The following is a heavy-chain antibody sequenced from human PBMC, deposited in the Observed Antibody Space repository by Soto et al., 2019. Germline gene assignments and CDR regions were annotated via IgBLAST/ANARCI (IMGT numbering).Heavy chain of an antibody. CDR3: AKDPSSRSYDSSGYGY. Sequence: GGFLRLSCAASGFTSSSYAMSLVGQAPGKGLEWVSGISGSGGSTYYADSVKGRFTIARDKSKNTLDLQMNSLRAEDTAVYYCAKDPSSRSYDSSGYGYWGQGALVTVCS. CDR2: ISGSGGST. J-gene: IGHJ4*02. V-gene: IGHV3-23*01. D-gene: IGHD3-22*01. CDR1: GFTSSSYA.